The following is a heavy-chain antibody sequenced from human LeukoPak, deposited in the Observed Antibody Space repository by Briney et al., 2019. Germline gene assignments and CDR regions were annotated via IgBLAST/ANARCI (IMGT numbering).Heavy chain of an antibody. J-gene: IGHJ4*02. CDR1: GFTFSNYW. D-gene: IGHD1-26*01. CDR2: INDDGSAT. Sequence: GGSLRLSCAASGFTFSNYWMHWVRQVPGKGLVWVSRINDDGSATFYADSVKGRFTISRDNAKNTLFLQMNSLRAEDTAVYFCAKIGVRGSYHKSFDYWGQGTLVTVSS. V-gene: IGHV3-74*01. CDR3: AKIGVRGSYHKSFDY.